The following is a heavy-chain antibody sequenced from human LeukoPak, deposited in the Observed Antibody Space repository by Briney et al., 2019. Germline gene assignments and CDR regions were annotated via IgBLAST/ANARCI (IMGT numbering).Heavy chain of an antibody. Sequence: SETLSLTCVVSGGSFSSYYWSWIRQPPGKGLEWIGEINHSGRTNYNPSLKSRVTISVDTSKNQFSLKLSSVTAADTAVYYCARVYCSGGSCYIGAFDIWGQGTMVTVSS. J-gene: IGHJ3*02. CDR3: ARVYCSGGSCYIGAFDI. CDR1: GGSFSSYY. D-gene: IGHD2-15*01. V-gene: IGHV4-34*01. CDR2: INHSGRT.